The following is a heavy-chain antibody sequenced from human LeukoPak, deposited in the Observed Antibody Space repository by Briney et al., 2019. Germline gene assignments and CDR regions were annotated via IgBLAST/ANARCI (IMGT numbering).Heavy chain of an antibody. CDR1: GYTFTSYD. CDR2: MNPNSGNT. V-gene: IGHV1-8*01. J-gene: IGHJ1*01. D-gene: IGHD3-16*02. CDR3: ARVGGRSYYDYVWGSYPTPPAYFQH. Sequence: ASVKVSCKASGYTFTSYDINWVRQATGQGLEWMGWMNPNSGNTGYAQKFQGRVTMTRNTSISTAYMELSSLRSEDTAVYYCARVGGRSYYDYVWGSYPTPPAYFQHWGQGTLVTVSS.